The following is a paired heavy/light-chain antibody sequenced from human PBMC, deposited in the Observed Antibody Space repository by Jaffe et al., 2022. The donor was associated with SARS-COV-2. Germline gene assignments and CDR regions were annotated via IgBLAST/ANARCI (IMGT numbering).Heavy chain of an antibody. Sequence: EVQLVESGGGLVQPGGSLRLSCAASGFTFSSYEMNWVRQAPGKGLEWVSYISSSGSTIYYADSVKGRFTISRDNAKNSLYLQMNSLRAEDTAVYYCASYYCTNGVCYPPAAFDYWGQGTLVTVSS. CDR2: ISSSGSTI. CDR1: GFTFSSYE. CDR3: ASYYCTNGVCYPPAAFDY. V-gene: IGHV3-48*03. D-gene: IGHD2-8*01. J-gene: IGHJ4*02.
Light chain of an antibody. V-gene: IGKV3-20*01. Sequence: EIVLTQSPGTLSLSPGERATLSCRASQSVSSSYLAWYQQKPGQAPRLLIYGASSRATGIPDRFSGSGSGTDFTLTISRLEPEDFAVYYCQQIGTFGQGTKVEIK. CDR2: GAS. CDR1: QSVSSSY. J-gene: IGKJ1*01. CDR3: QQIGT.